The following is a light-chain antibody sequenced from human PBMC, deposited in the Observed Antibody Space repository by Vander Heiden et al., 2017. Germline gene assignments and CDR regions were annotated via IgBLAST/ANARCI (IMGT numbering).Light chain of an antibody. CDR2: GAS. Sequence: EIVLTQSPGTLSLSPGERATLSCRASQSVSSSYLAWYQQKPGQAPRLLIYGASSRATGIPDRFSGSGSGTDFTLTISRLEPEDFAVYYCLQDGSSPRPFGQGTKVEIK. CDR1: QSVSSSY. V-gene: IGKV3-20*01. CDR3: LQDGSSPRP. J-gene: IGKJ1*01.